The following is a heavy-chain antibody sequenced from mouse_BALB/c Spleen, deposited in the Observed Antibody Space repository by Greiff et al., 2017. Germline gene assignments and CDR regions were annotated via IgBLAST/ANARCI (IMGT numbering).Heavy chain of an antibody. D-gene: IGHD2-1*01. CDR1: GYTFTSYV. V-gene: IGHV1-14*01. CDR2: INPYNDGT. CDR3: ARRGGNYGKRGAMDY. J-gene: IGHJ4*01. Sequence: EVKLMESGPELVKPGASVKMSCKASGYTFTSYVMHWVKQKPGQGLEWIGYINPYNDGTKYNEKFKGKATLTSDKSSSTAYMELSSLTSEDSAVYYCARRGGNYGKRGAMDYWGQGTSVTVSS.